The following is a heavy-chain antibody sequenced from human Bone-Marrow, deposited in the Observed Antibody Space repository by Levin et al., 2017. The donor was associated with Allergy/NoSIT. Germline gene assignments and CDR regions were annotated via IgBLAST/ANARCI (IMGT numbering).Heavy chain of an antibody. D-gene: IGHD3-10*01. J-gene: IGHJ4*02. CDR2: IYASGTT. Sequence: PSETLSLTCTVSGGSFNTYYWTWIRQPAGKALEWIGRIYASGTTTYNPSLKSRVTMSVDMSKRQFSLQLTSVTAADTAVYYCARDLGLYYGSGPVDSWGQGTLVTVSS. V-gene: IGHV4-4*07. CDR1: GGSFNTYY. CDR3: ARDLGLYYGSGPVDS.